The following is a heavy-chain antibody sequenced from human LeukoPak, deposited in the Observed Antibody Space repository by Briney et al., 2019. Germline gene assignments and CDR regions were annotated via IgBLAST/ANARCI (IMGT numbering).Heavy chain of an antibody. D-gene: IGHD7-27*01. V-gene: IGHV3-23*01. CDR3: AREIGGNWGLGHEGLYYFDF. Sequence: GGSLRLSCSASGFTFISYAMTWVRQAPGKGLEWVSAISGSGVSTYYADSVKGRFTISRDNSKNTLYMQMKNLRAEDTATYFCAREIGGNWGLGHEGLYYFDFWGQGTLVTVSS. J-gene: IGHJ4*02. CDR2: ISGSGVST. CDR1: GFTFISYA.